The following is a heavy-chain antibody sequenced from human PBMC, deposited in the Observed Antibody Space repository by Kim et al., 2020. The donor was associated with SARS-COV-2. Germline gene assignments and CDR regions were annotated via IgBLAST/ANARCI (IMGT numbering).Heavy chain of an antibody. CDR1: GYTLTELS. CDR3: ATGSITIFGVVPRYGMDV. J-gene: IGHJ6*02. V-gene: IGHV1-24*01. Sequence: ASVKVSCKVSGYTLTELSMHWVRQAPGKGLEWMGGFDSEDGETIYAQKFQGRVTMTEDTSTDTAYMELSSLRSEDTAVDYCATGSITIFGVVPRYGMDVWGQGTTVTVSS. CDR2: FDSEDGET. D-gene: IGHD3-3*01.